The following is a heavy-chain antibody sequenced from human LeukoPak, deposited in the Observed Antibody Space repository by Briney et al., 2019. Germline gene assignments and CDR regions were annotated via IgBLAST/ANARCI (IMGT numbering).Heavy chain of an antibody. CDR2: INPNSGGT. Sequence: ASVKVSCKASGYTFTGYYMHWVRQAPGQGLEWMGRINPNSGGTNYAQKFQGRVTMTRDTSISTAYMELSRLRSDDTAVYYCARSYYDILTGYYLFGYWGQGTLVTVSS. J-gene: IGHJ4*02. CDR3: ARSYYDILTGYYLFGY. V-gene: IGHV1-2*06. D-gene: IGHD3-9*01. CDR1: GYTFTGYY.